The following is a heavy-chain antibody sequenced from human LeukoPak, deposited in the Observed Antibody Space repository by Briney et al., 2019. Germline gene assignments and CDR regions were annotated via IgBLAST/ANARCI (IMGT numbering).Heavy chain of an antibody. Sequence: CCKVSGYTLTELSMHWVRQAPGKGLEWVAVISYDGSNKYYADSVKGRFTISRDNSKNTLYLQMNSLRAEDTAVYYCAKDRYSYRYYFDYWGQGTLVTVSS. V-gene: IGHV3-30*18. CDR2: ISYDGSNK. D-gene: IGHD5-18*01. J-gene: IGHJ4*02. CDR1: GYTLTELS. CDR3: AKDRYSYRYYFDY.